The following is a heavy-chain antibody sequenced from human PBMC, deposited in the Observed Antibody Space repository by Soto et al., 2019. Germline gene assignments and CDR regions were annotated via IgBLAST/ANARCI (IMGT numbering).Heavy chain of an antibody. V-gene: IGHV1-69*13. CDR2: IIPIFGTT. J-gene: IGHJ6*02. CDR1: GGTFNSYA. Sequence: SVKVSCKASGGTFNSYAIDWVRQAPGQGLEWMGGIIPIFGTTNYAQKLQGRVKLTADESTRTAYMELSTLRSEDTAVYYCARGSVTGSESNYYYYGMDVWGQGTTVTVSS. D-gene: IGHD1-1*01. CDR3: ARGSVTGSESNYYYYGMDV.